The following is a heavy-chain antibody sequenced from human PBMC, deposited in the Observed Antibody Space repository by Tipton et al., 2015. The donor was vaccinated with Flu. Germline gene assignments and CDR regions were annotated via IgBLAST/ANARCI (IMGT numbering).Heavy chain of an antibody. J-gene: IGHJ4*02. Sequence: SLRLSCAASGFTFSTYWMTWIRQAPGKGLEWVAVIKPDGSETHYLGSVKGRFTLSRDNAKNSVSLQMSNLRVEDTAVYYCVRAVGGSGGYWGQGILVTVSS. CDR3: VRAVGGSGGY. CDR2: IKPDGSET. V-gene: IGHV3-7*04. D-gene: IGHD3-10*01. CDR1: GFTFSTYW.